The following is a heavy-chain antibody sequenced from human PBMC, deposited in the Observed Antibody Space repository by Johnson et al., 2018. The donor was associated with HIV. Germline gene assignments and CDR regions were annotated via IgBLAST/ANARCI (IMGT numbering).Heavy chain of an antibody. D-gene: IGHD6-13*01. CDR2: ISYDETNK. CDR3: ASSGLGEQQLSAFDI. V-gene: IGHV3-30*04. Sequence: QVQLVESGGGVVQPGGSLRLSCVASGFTFSDHAMHWVRQAPGKGLAWVAVISYDETNKFYADSVQGRFTISRDNSKNTLYLQMNSLRAEDTAVYYCASSGLGEQQLSAFDIWGQGTMVTVSS. J-gene: IGHJ3*02. CDR1: GFTFSDHA.